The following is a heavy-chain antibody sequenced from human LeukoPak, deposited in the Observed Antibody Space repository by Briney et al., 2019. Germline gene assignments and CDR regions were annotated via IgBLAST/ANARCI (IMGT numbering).Heavy chain of an antibody. J-gene: IGHJ5*02. CDR2: IYSGGST. CDR3: AKNGEVLSWFDP. D-gene: IGHD3-10*01. Sequence: PGGSLRLSCAASGFTASSNYMSWVRQPPGKGLEWVSVIYSGGSTYYADSVKGRFTISRDNSENTLYLQMNSLRAEDTAVYSCAKNGEVLSWFDPWGQGTLVTVSS. V-gene: IGHV3-53*01. CDR1: GFTASSNY.